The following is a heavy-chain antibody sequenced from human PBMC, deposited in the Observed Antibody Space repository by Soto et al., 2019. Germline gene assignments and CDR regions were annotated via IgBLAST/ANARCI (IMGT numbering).Heavy chain of an antibody. D-gene: IGHD6-13*01. CDR1: GFTFCSYS. CDR3: VRDYSFGFDY. J-gene: IGHJ4*02. CDR2: IWSASNI. V-gene: IGHV3-48*01. Sequence: EVQLVESGGGLAQPGGSLRLSCAASGFTFCSYSVNWVRQAPGKGLAWVSNIWSASNINYADSVKGRFTVSRDNAKNSMPPQMNGLRGEDTAVYYCVRDYSFGFDYWGQGILVTVSS.